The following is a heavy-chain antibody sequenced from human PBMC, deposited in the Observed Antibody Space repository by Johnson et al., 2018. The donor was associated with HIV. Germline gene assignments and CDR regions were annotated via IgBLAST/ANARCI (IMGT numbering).Heavy chain of an antibody. V-gene: IGHV3-23*01. CDR2: ISGSGGST. D-gene: IGHD1-1*01. CDR1: GFTFSSYA. Sequence: VQLLESGGGVVQPGRSLRLSCAASGFTFSSYAMSWVRQAPGKGLEWVSAISGSGGSTYNADSVKGRFTISRDTSKNTLYLQMNSLRAEDTAVYYCAKTLEPGAFDIWGQGTMVTVSS. CDR3: AKTLEPGAFDI. J-gene: IGHJ3*02.